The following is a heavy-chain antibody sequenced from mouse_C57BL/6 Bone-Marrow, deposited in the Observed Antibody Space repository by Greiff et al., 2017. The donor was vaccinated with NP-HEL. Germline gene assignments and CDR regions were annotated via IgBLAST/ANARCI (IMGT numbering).Heavy chain of an antibody. J-gene: IGHJ1*03. CDR3: ARERFPWYFDV. Sequence: EVKLIESEGGLVQPGSSMKLSCTASGFTFSDYYMAWVRQVPEKGLEWVANINYDGSSTYYLDSLKSRFIISRDNAKNILYLQMSSLKSEDTATYYCARERFPWYFDVWGTGTTVTVSS. CDR1: GFTFSDYY. V-gene: IGHV5-16*01. CDR2: INYDGSST.